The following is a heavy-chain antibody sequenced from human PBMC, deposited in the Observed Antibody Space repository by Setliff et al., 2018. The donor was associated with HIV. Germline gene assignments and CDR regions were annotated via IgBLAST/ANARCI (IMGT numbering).Heavy chain of an antibody. CDR3: AREVAADGTYFDY. CDR1: GFTFSSYW. D-gene: IGHD6-13*01. CDR2: INSDGSTT. J-gene: IGHJ4*01. V-gene: IGHV3-74*01. Sequence: GGSLRLSCAASGFTFSSYWMHWVRQAPGKGLVWVSRINSDGSTTSYTDSVKGRFTISRDNSKNTLYLQMNSLRAEDSAVYYCAREVAADGTYFDYWGQGALVTVSS.